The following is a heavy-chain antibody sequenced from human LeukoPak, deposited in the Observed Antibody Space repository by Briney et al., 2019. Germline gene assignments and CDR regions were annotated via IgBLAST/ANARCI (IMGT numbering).Heavy chain of an antibody. D-gene: IGHD6-19*01. Sequence: SGGSLRLSCAASGFTFSSYSMNWVRQAPGKGLEWVSHISSSSSTIYYADSVKGRFTISRDNANNSLYLQMNSLIDEDAAVYYCARGGQWLVLDYWGQGTLVTVSS. V-gene: IGHV3-48*02. J-gene: IGHJ4*02. CDR2: ISSSSSTI. CDR3: ARGGQWLVLDY. CDR1: GFTFSSYS.